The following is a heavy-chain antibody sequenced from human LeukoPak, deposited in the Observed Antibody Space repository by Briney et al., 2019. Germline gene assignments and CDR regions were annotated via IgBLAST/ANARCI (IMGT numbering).Heavy chain of an antibody. Sequence: KPSETLSLTCTVSGGSISSSSYYWGWIRQPPGKGLEWIGSIYYSGSTYYNPSLKSRVTISVDTSKNQFSLKLSSVTAADTAVYYCARIRGWYLKNWFDPWGQGTLVTVSS. J-gene: IGHJ5*02. CDR1: GGSISSSSYY. CDR3: ARIRGWYLKNWFDP. D-gene: IGHD6-19*01. V-gene: IGHV4-39*07. CDR2: IYYSGST.